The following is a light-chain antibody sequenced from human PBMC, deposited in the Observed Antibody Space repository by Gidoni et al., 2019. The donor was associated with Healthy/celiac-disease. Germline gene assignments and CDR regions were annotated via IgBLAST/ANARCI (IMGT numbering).Light chain of an antibody. CDR1: QSVSSSY. J-gene: IGKJ2*01. V-gene: IGKV3-20*01. Sequence: EILLTQSPGHLSLSPGERATLSCRASQSVSSSYLAWYQQKPGQAPRLLIYGASSMATGIPDRFSGSWSGTDFTLTISRLEPEDFAVYYCQQYCSSXXYTFGQXTKLEXK. CDR2: GAS. CDR3: QQYCSSXXYT.